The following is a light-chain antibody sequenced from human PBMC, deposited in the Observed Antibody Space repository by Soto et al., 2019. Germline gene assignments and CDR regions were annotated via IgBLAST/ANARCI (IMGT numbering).Light chain of an antibody. CDR3: LRYNNWPPIT. CDR2: GAS. Sequence: EIVMTQSPATLSVSPGERATLSCRASQSVSSNLAWYQQKPGQAPRLLIYGASTRATGIPARFSGSGSGTECTLTISSLQSVDCSFYYWLRYNNWPPITFGQGTRLEMK. V-gene: IGKV3-15*01. J-gene: IGKJ5*01. CDR1: QSVSSN.